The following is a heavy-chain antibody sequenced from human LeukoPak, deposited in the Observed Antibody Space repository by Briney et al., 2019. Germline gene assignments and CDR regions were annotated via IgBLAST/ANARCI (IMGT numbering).Heavy chain of an antibody. D-gene: IGHD2-15*01. CDR3: ARGILL. J-gene: IGHJ4*02. CDR1: GYSISSDYF. Sequence: SETLSLTCAVSGYSISSDYFWDWIRQPPGKGLEYIGAIYHSGSTYYNPSLKSRVIISVDTSNNQFSLKLNSVTAADTAVYYCARGILLWGQGTLVTVSS. V-gene: IGHV4-38-2*01. CDR2: IYHSGST.